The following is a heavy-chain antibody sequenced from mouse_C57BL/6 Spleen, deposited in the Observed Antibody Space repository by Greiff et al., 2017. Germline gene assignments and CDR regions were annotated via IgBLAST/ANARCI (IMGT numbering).Heavy chain of an antibody. D-gene: IGHD2-5*01. V-gene: IGHV1-59*01. J-gene: IGHJ4*01. CDR2: IDPSDSYT. CDR3: ARLGDNNYPHSYAMDY. Sequence: QVQLKQSGAELVRPGTSLKLSCKASGYTFTSYWMHWVKQRPGQGLEWIGVIDPSDSYTNYNQKFKGKATLTVDTSSSTAYMQRSSLTSEDSAVYYCARLGDNNYPHSYAMDYWGQGTSVTVSS. CDR1: GYTFTSYW.